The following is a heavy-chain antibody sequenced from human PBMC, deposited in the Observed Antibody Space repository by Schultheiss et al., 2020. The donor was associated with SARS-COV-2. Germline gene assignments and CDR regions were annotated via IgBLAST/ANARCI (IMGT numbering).Heavy chain of an antibody. D-gene: IGHD3-9*01. Sequence: SETLSLTCSVSGYSISSGHHWGWIRQPPGKGLEWIGYIYYSGSTYYNPSLKSRVTISADTSDNQFSLRLTSVTAADTAVYYCAREGGDYEIMRVGDYGMDVWGQGTTVTVSS. J-gene: IGHJ6*02. CDR1: GYSISSGHH. CDR3: AREGGDYEIMRVGDYGMDV. V-gene: IGHV4-38-2*02. CDR2: IYYSGST.